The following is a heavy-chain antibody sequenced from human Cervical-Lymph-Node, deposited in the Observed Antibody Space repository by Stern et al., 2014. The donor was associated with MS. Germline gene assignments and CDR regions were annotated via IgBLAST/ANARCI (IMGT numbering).Heavy chain of an antibody. J-gene: IGHJ6*02. Sequence: QVQLVQSGAEVKKPGASVKVSCKVSGYTLTELSMHWVRQAPGKGLEWMGGFDPEDGETIYAQTFQGRVTMTEDTSTDTAYMELSSLRSEDTAVYYCATDRDDFRSGYSAPTKGYGLDVWGQGTTVTVTS. CDR1: GYTLTELS. V-gene: IGHV1-24*01. CDR2: FDPEDGET. CDR3: ATDRDDFRSGYSAPTKGYGLDV. D-gene: IGHD3-3*01.